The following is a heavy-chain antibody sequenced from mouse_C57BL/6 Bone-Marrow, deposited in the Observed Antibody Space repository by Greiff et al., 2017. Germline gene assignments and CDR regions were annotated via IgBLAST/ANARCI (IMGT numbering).Heavy chain of an antibody. CDR2: FYTSDSET. D-gene: IGHD1-1*01. J-gene: IGHJ3*01. CDR3: AIGGITTVVSNWDQFAD. CDR1: GYTFTSYW. Sequence: QVQLQQPGAELVRPGSSVKLSCKASGYTFTSYWMDWVKQRPGQGLDWIGNFYTSDSETHYNQKFKDKATLTVDKSSSTAYMQLSSLTAEDSAVYYCAIGGITTVVSNWDQFADRGQGTLVTVSA. V-gene: IGHV1-61*01.